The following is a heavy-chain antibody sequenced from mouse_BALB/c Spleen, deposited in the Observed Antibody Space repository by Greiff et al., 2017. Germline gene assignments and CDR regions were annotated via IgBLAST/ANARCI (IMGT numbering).Heavy chain of an antibody. CDR1: GYSITSGYY. V-gene: IGHV3-6*02. J-gene: IGHJ4*01. CDR3: ASLGNSYAMDY. D-gene: IGHD2-1*01. CDR2: ISYDGSN. Sequence: ESGPGLVKPSQSLSLTCSVTGYSITSGYYWNWIRQFPGNKLEWMGYISYDGSNNYNPSLKNRIAITRDTSKNQFFLKLNSVTTEDTATYYCASLGNSYAMDYWGQGTSVTVSS.